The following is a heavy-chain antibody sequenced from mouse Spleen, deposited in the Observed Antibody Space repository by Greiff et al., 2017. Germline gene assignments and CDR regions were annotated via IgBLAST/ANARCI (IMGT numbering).Heavy chain of an antibody. CDR1: GFTFSDYY. CDR3: ARGSSYGYFDV. D-gene: IGHD1-1*01. V-gene: IGHV5-16*01. J-gene: IGHJ1*01. CDR2: INYDGSST. Sequence: EVQGVESGGGLVKPGGSLKLSCAASGFTFSDYYMAWVRQVPEKGLEWVANINYDGSSTYYLDSLKSRFIISRDNAKNILYLQMSSLKSEDTATYYCARGSSYGYFDVWGAGTTVTVSS.